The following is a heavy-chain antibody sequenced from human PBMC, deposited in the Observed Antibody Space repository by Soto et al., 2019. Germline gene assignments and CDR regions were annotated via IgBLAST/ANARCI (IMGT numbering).Heavy chain of an antibody. CDR1: GLYFSGYY. CDR3: ARRGTVIGVYYYYGMDV. D-gene: IGHD4-17*01. V-gene: IGHV4-34*01. Sequence: SETLSLTSAVYGLYFSGYYWSWIRQPPGKGLEWIGEINHSGSTNYNPSLKSRVTISVDTSKNQFSLKLSSVTAADTAVYYCARRGTVIGVYYYYGMDVWGQGTTVTVSS. CDR2: INHSGST. J-gene: IGHJ6*02.